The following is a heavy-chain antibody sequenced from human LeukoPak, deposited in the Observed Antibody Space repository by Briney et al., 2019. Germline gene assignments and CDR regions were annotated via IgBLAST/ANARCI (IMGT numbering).Heavy chain of an antibody. D-gene: IGHD2-2*03. CDR2: IDTSATSM. CDR1: GFTFSNFE. J-gene: IGHJ4*02. V-gene: IGHV3-48*03. Sequence: QPGGSLRLSCAVSGFTFSNFEMNWVRQAPGKGLEWVLHIDTSATSMHYADSVKGRFTISRDNAKNSLFLQMNSLRAEDTAVYYCVTDRPGVMDFDFWGQGTLVTVSS. CDR3: VTDRPGVMDFDF.